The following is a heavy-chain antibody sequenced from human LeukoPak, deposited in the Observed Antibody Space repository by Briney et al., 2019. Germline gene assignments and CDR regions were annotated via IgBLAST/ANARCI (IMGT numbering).Heavy chain of an antibody. V-gene: IGHV4-39*07. D-gene: IGHD1-26*01. J-gene: IGHJ4*02. Sequence: SETLSLTCTVSGGSISSSSSYWAWIRQPPGKGLEWIGSIYYSGSTYYNPSLKSRVTISVDTSKNQFSLRLSSVTAADTAVYYCARDSGSSSGSYYYFDYWGQGTLVTVSS. CDR3: ARDSGSSSGSYYYFDY. CDR1: GGSISSSSSY. CDR2: IYYSGST.